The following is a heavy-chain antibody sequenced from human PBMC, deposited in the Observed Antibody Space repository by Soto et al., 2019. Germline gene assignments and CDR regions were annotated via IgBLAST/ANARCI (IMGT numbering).Heavy chain of an antibody. Sequence: EVQLVETGGGLVQPGGSLRLSCAASGFNVSYNYISWVRQPPGQGLEWVSVIFCGGTTYYAESVKGRFTISRDNSKNMVYLQMNSLRVEDTAVYYCGSIAVAEGFDPWGQGTLVTVSS. D-gene: IGHD6-19*01. CDR2: IFCGGTT. CDR1: GFNVSYNY. V-gene: IGHV3-53*02. CDR3: GSIAVAEGFDP. J-gene: IGHJ5*02.